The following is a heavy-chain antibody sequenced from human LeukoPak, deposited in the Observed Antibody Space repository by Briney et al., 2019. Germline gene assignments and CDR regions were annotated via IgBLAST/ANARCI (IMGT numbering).Heavy chain of an antibody. J-gene: IGHJ3*02. Sequence: ASVKVSCKASGYTFTSYDINWVRRATGQGLEWMGWINPISGYTGFAQKFRGRVTMTRNTSISTAYMDLSSLRSEDTAVYYCARGNRLYTSSWSSLPFDIWGQGTMVTVSS. CDR3: ARGNRLYTSSWSSLPFDI. D-gene: IGHD6-13*01. CDR2: INPISGYT. CDR1: GYTFTSYD. V-gene: IGHV1-8*01.